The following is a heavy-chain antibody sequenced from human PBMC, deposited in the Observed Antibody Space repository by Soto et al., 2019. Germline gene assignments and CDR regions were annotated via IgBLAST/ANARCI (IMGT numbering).Heavy chain of an antibody. CDR3: ARRRWFYENWYYDL. V-gene: IGHV4-59*01. D-gene: IGHD3-10*01. J-gene: IGHJ2*01. CDR2: IYYSGST. CDR1: GGSISSYY. Sequence: SETLSLTCTFSGGSISSYYWSWIRQPPGKGLEWIGYIYYSGSTNYNPSLKSRVTISVDTSKNQFSLKLSSVTAADTAVYYCARRRWFYENWYYDLWGRGTLVTVSS.